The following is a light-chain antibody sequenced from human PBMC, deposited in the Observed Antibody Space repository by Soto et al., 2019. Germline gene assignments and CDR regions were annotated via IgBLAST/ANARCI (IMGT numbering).Light chain of an antibody. CDR2: GAS. J-gene: IGKJ4*01. CDR1: HSVSSN. Sequence: VMTQSTATLSLSPGVRATLSCRASHSVSSNLAWYQRNPGQAPRLLIYGASPRATGVPARFSVGGSGTELTLTISSLQSEDFAGYYCQQYNTWPVLLTFGGGTNVDIK. CDR3: QQYNTWPVLLT. V-gene: IGKV3-15*01.